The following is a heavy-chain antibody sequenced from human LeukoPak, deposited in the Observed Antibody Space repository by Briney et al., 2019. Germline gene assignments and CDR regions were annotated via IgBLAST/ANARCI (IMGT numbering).Heavy chain of an antibody. CDR1: GGSISSSSYY. Sequence: PSETLSLTCTVSGGSISSSSYYRGWIRQPPGKGLEWIGSIYYSGSTHYNPSLKSRVTISVDTSKNQFSLKLSSVTAADTAVYYCARHPMRVLSGRGYYYYYYMDVWGKGTTVTVSS. CDR2: IYYSGST. CDR3: ARHPMRVLSGRGYYYYYYMDV. D-gene: IGHD4/OR15-4a*01. V-gene: IGHV4-39*01. J-gene: IGHJ6*03.